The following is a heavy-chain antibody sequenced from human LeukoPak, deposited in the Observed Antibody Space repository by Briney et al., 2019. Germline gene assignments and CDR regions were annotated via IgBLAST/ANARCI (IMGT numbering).Heavy chain of an antibody. J-gene: IGHJ4*02. CDR3: ARHVVAVGFDY. CDR1: GFTFGDYA. D-gene: IGHD3-22*01. V-gene: IGHV3-49*03. CDR2: IRSKAYGGTT. Sequence: GGSLRLSCTASGFTFGDYAMSWFRQAPGKGLEGVGFIRSKAYGGTTEYAACVKGRFTISRDDSKSIAYLQMNSLRAEDTAVYYCARHVVAVGFDYWGQGTLVTVSS.